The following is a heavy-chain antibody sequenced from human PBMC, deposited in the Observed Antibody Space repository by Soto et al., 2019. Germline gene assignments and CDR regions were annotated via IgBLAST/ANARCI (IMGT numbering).Heavy chain of an antibody. Sequence: GGSLRLSCAASGFTFSSYSMNWVRQAPGKGLEWVSSISSSSSYIYYADSVKGRFTISRDNAKNSLYLQMNSLRAEDTAVYYCARGGYCTNGVCYTASFDYWGQGTLVTVSS. CDR1: GFTFSSYS. J-gene: IGHJ4*02. CDR3: ARGGYCTNGVCYTASFDY. CDR2: ISSSSSYI. V-gene: IGHV3-21*01. D-gene: IGHD2-8*01.